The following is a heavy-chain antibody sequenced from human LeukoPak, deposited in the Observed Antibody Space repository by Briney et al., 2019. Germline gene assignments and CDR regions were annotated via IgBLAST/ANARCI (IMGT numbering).Heavy chain of an antibody. J-gene: IGHJ4*02. V-gene: IGHV3-30*02. CDR3: AKVVVPAALDY. D-gene: IGHD2-2*01. Sequence: TGGSLRLSCAASGFTFSSYGMHWVRQAPGKGLEWVAFIRYDGSNKYYADSVKGRFTISRDNSKNTPYLQMNSLRAEDTAVYYCAKVVVPAALDYWGQGTLVTVSS. CDR1: GFTFSSYG. CDR2: IRYDGSNK.